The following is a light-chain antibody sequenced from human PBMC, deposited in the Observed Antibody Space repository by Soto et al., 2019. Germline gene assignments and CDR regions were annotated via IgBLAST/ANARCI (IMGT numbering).Light chain of an antibody. CDR2: EAS. CDR3: QNYNSAPYA. V-gene: IGKV1-27*01. CDR1: QGISNY. J-gene: IGKJ2*01. Sequence: DIQMTQSPSSLSASVGDRVTITCRASQGISNYVAWYQQKPGKVPTLLIYEASTLQSGVPSRFSGGGSGTDFTLTISSLQPKDVATYFCQNYNSAPYAFGQGTKLEIK.